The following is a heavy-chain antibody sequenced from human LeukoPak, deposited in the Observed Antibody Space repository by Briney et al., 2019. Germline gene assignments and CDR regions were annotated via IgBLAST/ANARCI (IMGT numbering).Heavy chain of an antibody. Sequence: PSETLSLTCAVSDYSISSSNWWGWIRQPAGKGLEWIGYMYYSGSTYYNPSLKSRVTMSVDTSKNQFSLKLSSVTAVDTAVYYCARQSRSYGVYWGQGTLVTVSS. J-gene: IGHJ4*02. V-gene: IGHV4-28*01. CDR1: DYSISSSNW. D-gene: IGHD1-26*01. CDR2: MYYSGST. CDR3: ARQSRSYGVY.